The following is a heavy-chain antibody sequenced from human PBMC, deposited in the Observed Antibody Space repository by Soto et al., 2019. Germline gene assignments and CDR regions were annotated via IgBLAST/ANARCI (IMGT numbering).Heavy chain of an antibody. D-gene: IGHD4-17*01. V-gene: IGHV1-69*13. Sequence: GASVKVSCETSGGTLSDSGISWVRQAPGHGLEWMGGVIPIYSTSNYAPKFHGRVTFTADDSTAYMELSSLNSHDTAVYSCAKNSVTRARVDYYYGLDVWGQGTTVTVSS. CDR1: GGTLSDSG. J-gene: IGHJ6*02. CDR2: VIPIYSTS. CDR3: AKNSVTRARVDYYYGLDV.